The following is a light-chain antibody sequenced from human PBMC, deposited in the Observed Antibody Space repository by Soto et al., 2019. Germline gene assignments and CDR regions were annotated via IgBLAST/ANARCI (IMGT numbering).Light chain of an antibody. CDR2: GAS. J-gene: IGKJ4*01. Sequence: DIQMTQSPSSLSASVGDRVTITCRASQSIDRYLNWYQQKPGTAPKLLISGASSLRSGVPSRFSGSGSGTDFTLTIISLQPEDFATYYCQQGSRTLTFGGGTKVDIK. CDR3: QQGSRTLT. V-gene: IGKV1-39*01. CDR1: QSIDRY.